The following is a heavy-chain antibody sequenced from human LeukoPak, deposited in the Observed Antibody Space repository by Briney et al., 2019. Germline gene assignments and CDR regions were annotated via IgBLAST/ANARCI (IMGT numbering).Heavy chain of an antibody. Sequence: SGTLSLTCTVSGASISSTYWWSWVRQPPGKGLEWIGEIYHSGSTNYNPSLKSRVTISIDKSKNQFSLNLSSVTAADTAVYYCAREGTSGTHLNWFDPWGQGTLVTVSS. CDR3: AREGTSGTHLNWFDP. J-gene: IGHJ5*02. CDR2: IYHSGST. V-gene: IGHV4-4*02. D-gene: IGHD1-1*01. CDR1: GASISSTYW.